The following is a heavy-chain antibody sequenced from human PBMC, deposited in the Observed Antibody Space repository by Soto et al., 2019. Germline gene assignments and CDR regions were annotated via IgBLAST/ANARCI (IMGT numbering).Heavy chain of an antibody. CDR1: GFTFSSYA. Sequence: EVQLLESGGGLVQPGGSLRLSCAASGFTFSSYAMSWVRQAPGKGLEWVSVINDGGGSTRYADSVKGRFTISRDNSENTLYLQMSTQGAEVTALYYGGKGGGIVGWNGGDPWGLGTLVIVSS. D-gene: IGHD1-1*01. CDR3: GKGGGIVGWNGGDP. CDR2: INDGGGST. J-gene: IGHJ5*02. V-gene: IGHV3-23*01.